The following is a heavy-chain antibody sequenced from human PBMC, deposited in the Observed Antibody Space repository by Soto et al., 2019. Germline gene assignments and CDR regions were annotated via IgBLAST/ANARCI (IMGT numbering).Heavy chain of an antibody. D-gene: IGHD4-4*01. J-gene: IGHJ6*03. Sequence: QVQLMQSGAEVKEPGASVKVSCKTSGYTFTSYVISWVRQAPGQGLEWMGWISAYNDYTDYAQKLQGRVTMTTDTSTSTAYMELRSLRSDDTAVYYCARRTTVTTPYYYMDVWGKGTPVTVSS. CDR3: ARRTTVTTPYYYMDV. V-gene: IGHV1-18*01. CDR2: ISAYNDYT. CDR1: GYTFTSYV.